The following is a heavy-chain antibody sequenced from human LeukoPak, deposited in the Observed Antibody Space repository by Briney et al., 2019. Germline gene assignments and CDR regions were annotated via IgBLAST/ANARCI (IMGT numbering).Heavy chain of an antibody. V-gene: IGHV3-7*01. D-gene: IGHD4-17*01. Sequence: GGSLRLSCAPSGFSFNSYWMSWVRQAPGKRLEWAANIKQDGSETKYVDSVKGRFTISRDNAKNSLYLQMNSLRAEDTAVYYCARDKYGDYAQDLWGRGTLVTVSS. J-gene: IGHJ2*01. CDR2: IKQDGSET. CDR1: GFSFNSYW. CDR3: ARDKYGDYAQDL.